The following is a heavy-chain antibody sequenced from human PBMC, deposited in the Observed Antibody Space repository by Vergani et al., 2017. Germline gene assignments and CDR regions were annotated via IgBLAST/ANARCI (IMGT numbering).Heavy chain of an antibody. D-gene: IGHD6-13*01. CDR3: ARLRAGIASIGKRGYYYYGMDV. Sequence: QVQLVQSGSELKKPGASVKVSCKTSGYTFTNYAMNWVRQAPGQGPEWMGWINTNTGNPTYAPGFTGRFVLSLDTSVTTAYLQISSLKAEDTAVYYCARLRAGIASIGKRGYYYYGMDVWGQGTKVTVSS. CDR2: INTNTGNP. V-gene: IGHV7-4-1*02. J-gene: IGHJ6*02. CDR1: GYTFTNYA.